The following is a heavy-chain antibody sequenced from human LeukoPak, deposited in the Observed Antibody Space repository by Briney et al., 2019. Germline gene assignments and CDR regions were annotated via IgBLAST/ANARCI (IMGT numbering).Heavy chain of an antibody. CDR2: IYSSGSA. J-gene: IGHJ4*02. Sequence: SETLSLTCTVSGGSINSNNYYWGWIRQPPGKGLEWIGSIYSSGSAYYNPSLKSRVTISVDTSKNQFSLKLSSVTAADTAVYYCLGSGYSVDYWGQGTLVTVSS. D-gene: IGHD3-3*01. CDR3: LGSGYSVDY. CDR1: GGSINSNNYY. V-gene: IGHV4-39*03.